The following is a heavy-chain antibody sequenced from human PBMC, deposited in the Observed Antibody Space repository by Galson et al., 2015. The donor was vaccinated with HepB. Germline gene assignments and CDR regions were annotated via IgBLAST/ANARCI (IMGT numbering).Heavy chain of an antibody. D-gene: IGHD4-17*01. CDR3: ATPTDDYGDGIDY. J-gene: IGHJ4*02. CDR2: INAGNGNT. CDR1: GYTFTSYA. V-gene: IGHV1-3*01. Sequence: SVKVSCKASGYTFTSYAMHWVRQAPGQRLEWMGWINAGNGNTEYSQKFQGRVTITRDTSASTAYMELSSLRSEDTAVYYCATPTDDYGDGIDYWGQGTLVTVSS.